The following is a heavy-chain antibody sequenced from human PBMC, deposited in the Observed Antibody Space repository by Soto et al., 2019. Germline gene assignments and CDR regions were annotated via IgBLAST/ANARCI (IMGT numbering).Heavy chain of an antibody. CDR1: GFTFSSYS. D-gene: IGHD2-15*01. Sequence: GGSLRLSCAASGFTFSSYSMNWVRQAPGKGLEWVSSISSSSSYIYYADSVKGRLTISRDNAKNSLYLQMNSLRAEDTAVYYCARDRYCSGGSCYYYYGMDVWGQGTTVTVSS. J-gene: IGHJ6*02. CDR3: ARDRYCSGGSCYYYYGMDV. CDR2: ISSSSSYI. V-gene: IGHV3-21*01.